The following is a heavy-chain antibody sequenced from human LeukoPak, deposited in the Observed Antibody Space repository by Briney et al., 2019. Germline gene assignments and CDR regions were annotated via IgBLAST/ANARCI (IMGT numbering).Heavy chain of an antibody. J-gene: IGHJ4*02. Sequence: SETLSLTCTVSGGSVSSGSYYWSWIRQPPGKGLEWIGYIYYSGSTNYNPSLKSRVTISVDTSKNQFSLKLSSVTAADTAVYYCARAPSAKNSSPYFFDYWGQGTLVTVSS. D-gene: IGHD6-6*01. V-gene: IGHV4-61*01. CDR1: GGSVSSGSYY. CDR3: ARAPSAKNSSPYFFDY. CDR2: IYYSGST.